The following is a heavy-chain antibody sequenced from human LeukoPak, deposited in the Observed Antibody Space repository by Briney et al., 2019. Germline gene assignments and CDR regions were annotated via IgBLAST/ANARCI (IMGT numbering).Heavy chain of an antibody. V-gene: IGHV3-48*01. CDR2: ISSSSSTI. CDR1: GFTFSSYS. Sequence: GGSLRLSCAASGFTFSSYSMNWVRQAPGKGLEWVSYISSSSSTIYYADSVKGRFTISRDNAKNSLYLQMNSLRAEDTAVYYCARGLQWVYYMDVWGKGTTVTVSS. J-gene: IGHJ6*03. CDR3: ARGLQWVYYMDV. D-gene: IGHD1-26*01.